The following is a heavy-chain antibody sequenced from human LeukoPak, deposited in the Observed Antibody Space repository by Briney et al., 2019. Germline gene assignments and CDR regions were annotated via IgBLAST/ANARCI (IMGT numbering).Heavy chain of an antibody. CDR3: ARRYYDFWSGYRGGYDP. CDR2: ISSSGSTI. D-gene: IGHD3-3*01. J-gene: IGHJ5*02. CDR1: GFTFSSYE. V-gene: IGHV3-48*03. Sequence: GGSLRLSCAASGFTFSSYEMNWVRQAPGKGLEWVSYISSSGSTIYYADSVKGRFTISRDNAKNSLYLQMNSLRAEDTAVYYCARRYYDFWSGYRGGYDPWGQGTLVTVSS.